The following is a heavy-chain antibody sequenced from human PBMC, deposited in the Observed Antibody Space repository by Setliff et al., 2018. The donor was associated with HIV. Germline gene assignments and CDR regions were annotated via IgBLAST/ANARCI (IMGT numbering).Heavy chain of an antibody. V-gene: IGHV1-3*01. D-gene: IGHD3-22*01. CDR1: GYTFTSHD. CDR3: VRDGYYYDRSGYKVYAFDV. CDR2: INLVTGKT. J-gene: IGHJ3*01. Sequence: ASVKVSCKPSGYTFTSHDLHWVRQVPGQGLEWMGWINLVTGKTVYLQKFQGRVTIARDTSASTAYMEMNSLRADDTALYHCVRDGYYYDRSGYKVYAFDVWGLGTMVTVSS.